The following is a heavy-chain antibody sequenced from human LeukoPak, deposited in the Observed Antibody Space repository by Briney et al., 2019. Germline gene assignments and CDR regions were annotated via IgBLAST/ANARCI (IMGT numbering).Heavy chain of an antibody. CDR3: ARGGTLESNSGSNSDFDV. CDR1: GYTFTSSY. D-gene: IGHD1-26*01. Sequence: ASVKVSCKASGYTFTSSYLHWVRQAPGQGLEWMGIINPSGGSTSYAQTFQGRVTMTRDTSTSTVYMELSSLRSEDTAVYYCARGGTLESNSGSNSDFDVWGQGTTVTVS. V-gene: IGHV1-46*01. J-gene: IGHJ6*02. CDR2: INPSGGST.